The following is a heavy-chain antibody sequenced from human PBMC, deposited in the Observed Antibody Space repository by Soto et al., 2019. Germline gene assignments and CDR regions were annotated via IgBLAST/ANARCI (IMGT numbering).Heavy chain of an antibody. Sequence: QVQLVQSGADVKKPGSSVKISCTASGAAFSNYTFTWVRRAPGEGLEWVGRVIPLLDASNSAEKFQDRVTISADRSASTVYMELSGLRSEDSAIHYCASGKSQMSQDRMGFYYYMDVWGKGASVTVSS. V-gene: IGHV1-69*08. CDR3: ASGKSQMSQDRMGFYYYMDV. J-gene: IGHJ6*03. CDR2: VIPLLDAS. CDR1: GAAFSNYT. D-gene: IGHD2-15*01.